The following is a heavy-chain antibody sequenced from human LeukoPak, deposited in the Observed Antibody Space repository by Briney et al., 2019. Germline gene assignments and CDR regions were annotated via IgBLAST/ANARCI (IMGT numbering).Heavy chain of an antibody. CDR1: GYTFTSYD. J-gene: IGHJ6*02. CDR3: ARGHLSTVDTLGGYYYYGMDV. CDR2: MNPNSGNT. D-gene: IGHD4-23*01. V-gene: IGHV1-8*01. Sequence: AASVKVSCKASGYTFTSYDINWVRQATGQGLEWMGWMNPNSGNTGYARKFQGRVTMTRNTSISTAYMELSSLRSEDTAVYYCARGHLSTVDTLGGYYYYGMDVWGQGTTVTVSS.